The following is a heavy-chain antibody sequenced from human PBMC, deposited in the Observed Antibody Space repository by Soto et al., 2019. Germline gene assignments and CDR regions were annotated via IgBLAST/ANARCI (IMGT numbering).Heavy chain of an antibody. J-gene: IGHJ4*02. V-gene: IGHV1-8*01. Sequence: QVQLVQSGAEVKKPGASVKVSCKASGYTFTSYDINWVRQATGQGLEWMGWMNPNSGNTGYAQKFQGRVTMTRSTSISTAYMSLSSLCSEDTAMSYCAIQKVDASDYWGQGTLVTVSS. CDR3: AIQKVDASDY. CDR1: GYTFTSYD. D-gene: IGHD2-15*01. CDR2: MNPNSGNT.